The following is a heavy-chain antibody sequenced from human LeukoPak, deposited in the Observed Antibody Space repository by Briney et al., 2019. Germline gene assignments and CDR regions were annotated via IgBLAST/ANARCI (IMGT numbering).Heavy chain of an antibody. CDR1: GFTFRNYG. CDR3: AKDPLLSGWYIDYFDS. Sequence: GGSLRLSCAASGFTFRNYGMHWVRQAPGKGLEWVSFIRYDGINEYYADSVKGRFTISRDNSKNTVYLHMNSLGAEDTAVYYCAKDPLLSGWYIDYFDSWGQGTLVTVSS. D-gene: IGHD6-19*01. CDR2: IRYDGINE. J-gene: IGHJ4*02. V-gene: IGHV3-30*02.